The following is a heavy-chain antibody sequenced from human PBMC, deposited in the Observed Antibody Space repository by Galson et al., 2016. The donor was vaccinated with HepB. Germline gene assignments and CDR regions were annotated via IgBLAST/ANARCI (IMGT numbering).Heavy chain of an antibody. D-gene: IGHD3-9*01. J-gene: IGHJ6*02. CDR3: ARLSLVQQVYNYPGLDV. Sequence: SLRLSCAASGITFRTYDMNWVRQAPGKGLEWVSYISSSGSTIYYADPVKGRFTISRDNAKNSLYLQMTSLRAEDTAVYYCARLSLVQQVYNYPGLDVWGQGTTVTVSS. CDR2: ISSSGSTI. CDR1: GITFRTYD. V-gene: IGHV3-48*03.